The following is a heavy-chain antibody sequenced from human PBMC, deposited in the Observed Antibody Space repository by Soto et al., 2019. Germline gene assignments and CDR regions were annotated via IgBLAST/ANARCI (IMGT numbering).Heavy chain of an antibody. CDR1: GYTFTGYY. J-gene: IGHJ6*02. Sequence: QVQLVQSGAEVKKPGASVKVSCKASGYTFTGYYMHWVRQAPGQGLEWMGWINPNSGGTNYAQKFQGRVTMTRDTSISTAYMELSRLRSDDTAVYYCARPRTISRTQPHNGMDVWGQGTTVTVSS. D-gene: IGHD3-3*01. CDR3: ARPRTISRTQPHNGMDV. CDR2: INPNSGGT. V-gene: IGHV1-2*02.